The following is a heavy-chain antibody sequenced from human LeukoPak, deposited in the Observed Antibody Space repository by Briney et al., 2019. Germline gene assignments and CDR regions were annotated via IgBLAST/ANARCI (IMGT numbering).Heavy chain of an antibody. J-gene: IGHJ4*02. D-gene: IGHD3-9*01. V-gene: IGHV4-39*07. CDR2: IYYSGST. CDR3: ARDSGYYDILTGYGRGYLSGPFDY. Sequence: SETLSLTCTVSGGSISSSSYYWGWIRQPPGKGLEWIGSIYYSGSTYYNPSLKSRVTISVDTSKNQFSLKLSSVTAADTAVYYCARDSGYYDILTGYGRGYLSGPFDYWGQGTLVTVSS. CDR1: GGSISSSSYY.